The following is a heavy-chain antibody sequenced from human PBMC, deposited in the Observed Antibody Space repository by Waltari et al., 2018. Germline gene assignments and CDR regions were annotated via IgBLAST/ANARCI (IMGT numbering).Heavy chain of an antibody. CDR2: IYHSGST. J-gene: IGHJ6*03. CDR3: ARVGCSGGSCYPRGYYYYYMDV. Sequence: QVQLQESGPGLVKPSETLSLTCTVSGYSISSGYYWGWIRQPPGKGLEWIGSIYHSGSTYYNPSLKSRVTISVDTSKNQFSLKLSSVTAADTAVYYCARVGCSGGSCYPRGYYYYYMDVWGKGTTVTVSS. D-gene: IGHD2-15*01. CDR1: GYSISSGYY. V-gene: IGHV4-38-2*02.